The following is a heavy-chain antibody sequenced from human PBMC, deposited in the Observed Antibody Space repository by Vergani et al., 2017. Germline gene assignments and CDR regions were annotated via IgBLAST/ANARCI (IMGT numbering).Heavy chain of an antibody. V-gene: IGHV1-69*13. D-gene: IGHD5-12*01. Sequence: QVQLVQSGAEVRKPGSSVKVSCKASGGIFSSYAISWVRQAPGQGLEWMGGIIPIFGTTNYAQKFQGRVTITADESTSTAYMELSSLRSEDTAVYYCARSTPGGYVTNWGQGTLVTVSS. J-gene: IGHJ4*02. CDR1: GGIFSSYA. CDR2: IIPIFGTT. CDR3: ARSTPGGYVTN.